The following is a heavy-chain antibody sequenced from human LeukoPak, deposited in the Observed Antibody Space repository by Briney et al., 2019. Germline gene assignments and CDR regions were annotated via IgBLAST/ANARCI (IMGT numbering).Heavy chain of an antibody. Sequence: GGSLRLSCAASGFTFSSCGMSWVRQAPGKGLEWVSAISGSGGSTYYADSVKGRFTISRDNSKNTLYLQMNSLRAEDTAVYYCAKETMIVVVMYDYWGQGTLVTVSS. CDR3: AKETMIVVVMYDY. CDR1: GFTFSSCG. CDR2: ISGSGGST. V-gene: IGHV3-23*01. J-gene: IGHJ4*02. D-gene: IGHD3-22*01.